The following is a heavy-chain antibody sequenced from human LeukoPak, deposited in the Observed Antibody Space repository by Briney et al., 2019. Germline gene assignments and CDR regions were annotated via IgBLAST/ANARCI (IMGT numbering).Heavy chain of an antibody. CDR1: GGTFSGYA. CDR3: ARAGIVVVPAATSTALDY. Sequence: PVKVSCKASGGTFSGYAISWVRQAPGQGLEWMGGIIPIFGTANYAQKFQGRVTITTDESTSTAYMELSSLRSEDTAVYYCARAGIVVVPAATSTALDYWGQGTLVTVSS. J-gene: IGHJ4*02. V-gene: IGHV1-69*05. D-gene: IGHD2-2*01. CDR2: IIPIFGTA.